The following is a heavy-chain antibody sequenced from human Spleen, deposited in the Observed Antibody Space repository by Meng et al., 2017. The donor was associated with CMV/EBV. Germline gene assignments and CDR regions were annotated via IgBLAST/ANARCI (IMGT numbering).Heavy chain of an antibody. V-gene: IGHV1-8*03. D-gene: IGHD3-22*01. CDR1: GYTFTGYY. J-gene: IGHJ4*02. Sequence: ASVKVSCKASGYTFTGYYMHWVRQAPGQGLEWMGWMNPNSGNTGYAQKFQGRVTITRNTSISTAYMELSSLRSEDTAVYYCARVLYDSSGYFLFDYWGQGTLVTVSS. CDR3: ARVLYDSSGYFLFDY. CDR2: MNPNSGNT.